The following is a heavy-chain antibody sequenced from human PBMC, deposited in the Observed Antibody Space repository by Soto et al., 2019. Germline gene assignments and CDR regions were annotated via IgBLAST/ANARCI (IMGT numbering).Heavy chain of an antibody. D-gene: IGHD4-17*01. V-gene: IGHV4-30-2*01. Sequence: QLQLQESGSGLVKPSQTLSLTCAVSGGSISSGGYSWSWIRQPPGKGLEWIGYIYHSGSTYYNPSLKSRVTISVDRSQSQFSLKLSSVTAADTAVYYCARASTTVTSLDCWGQGTLVTVSS. CDR1: GGSISSGGYS. J-gene: IGHJ4*02. CDR2: IYHSGST. CDR3: ARASTTVTSLDC.